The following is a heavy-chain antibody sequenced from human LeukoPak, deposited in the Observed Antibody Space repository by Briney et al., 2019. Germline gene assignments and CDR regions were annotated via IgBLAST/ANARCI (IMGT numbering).Heavy chain of an antibody. CDR2: IYYSGST. CDR1: GGSISSGDYY. V-gene: IGHV4-30-4*01. Sequence: SETLSVTCTVSGGSISSGDYYWSWIRQPPGKGLEWIGYIYYSGSTYYNPSLKSRVTISVDTSKNQFSLKLSSVTAADTAVYYCARDRGLYGMDVWGQGTTVTVSS. CDR3: ARDRGLYGMDV. J-gene: IGHJ6*02.